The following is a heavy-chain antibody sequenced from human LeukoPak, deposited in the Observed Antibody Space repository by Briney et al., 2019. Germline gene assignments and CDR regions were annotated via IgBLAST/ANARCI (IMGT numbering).Heavy chain of an antibody. Sequence: PSETLSLTCTVSGGSISGYYWSWIRQPAGKGLQWIGRLRTSGSSSYNPSLKSRVTISVDKSKNQFSLKLSSVTAADTALYYCARASPSGGYMDVWGKGTTVTVSS. V-gene: IGHV4-4*07. CDR2: LRTSGSS. CDR1: GGSISGYY. J-gene: IGHJ6*03. CDR3: ARASPSGGYMDV. D-gene: IGHD3-10*01.